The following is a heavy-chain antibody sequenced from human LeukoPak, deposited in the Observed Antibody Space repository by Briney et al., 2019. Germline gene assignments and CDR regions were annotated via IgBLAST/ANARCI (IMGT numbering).Heavy chain of an antibody. CDR3: ARDRYSSYNQ. CDR2: IKQDGSEK. D-gene: IGHD6-19*01. Sequence: PGGSLRLSCAASGFTLSSYWMSWVRQAPGKGLEWVANIKQDGSEKYYVDSVKGRFTISRDNAKNSLYLQMNSLRAEDTAVYYCARDRYSSYNQWGQGTLVTVSS. CDR1: GFTLSSYW. J-gene: IGHJ4*02. V-gene: IGHV3-7*01.